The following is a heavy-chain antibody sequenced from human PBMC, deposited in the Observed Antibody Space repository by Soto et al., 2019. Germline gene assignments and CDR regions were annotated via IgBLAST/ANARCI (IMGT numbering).Heavy chain of an antibody. J-gene: IGHJ6*02. CDR3: ARQSMTTVNYYYYGMDV. Sequence: LSLTCTVSGGSISSGDFYWSWIRQPPGKGLERIGYIYYSGSTYYNPSLKSRVTISVDTSKNQFSLKLSSVTAADTAVYYCARQSMTTVNYYYYGMDVWGQGTTVTVSS. CDR1: GGSISSGDFY. D-gene: IGHD4-17*01. CDR2: IYYSGST. V-gene: IGHV4-30-4*01.